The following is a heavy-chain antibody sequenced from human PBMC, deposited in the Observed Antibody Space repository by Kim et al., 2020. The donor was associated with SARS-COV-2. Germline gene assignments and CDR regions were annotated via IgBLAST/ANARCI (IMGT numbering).Heavy chain of an antibody. Sequence: SETLSLTCTVSGDSISSSSYYWGWIRQPPGKGLEWIGSIYYSGSTYYNPSLKSRVTISVDTSKSQFFLKLSSVTAADTAVYYCARVFGVGGALVDYWGQGTLVTVSS. CDR3: ARVFGVGGALVDY. V-gene: IGHV4-39*07. J-gene: IGHJ4*02. CDR2: IYYSGST. CDR1: GDSISSSSYY. D-gene: IGHD3-3*01.